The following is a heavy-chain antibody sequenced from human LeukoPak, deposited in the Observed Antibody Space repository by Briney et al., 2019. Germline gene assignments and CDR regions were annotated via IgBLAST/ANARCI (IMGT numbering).Heavy chain of an antibody. V-gene: IGHV3-48*03. CDR2: ISSGSTSI. Sequence: GGSLRLSCAASGFTFSSYEMNWVRQAPGKGLEWVSYISSGSTSIHYADSVKGRFTISRDNAKNSLYLQMNSLRAEDTAVYYCAELGITMIGGVWGKGTTVTISS. CDR1: GFTFSSYE. CDR3: AELGITMIGGV. J-gene: IGHJ6*04. D-gene: IGHD3-10*02.